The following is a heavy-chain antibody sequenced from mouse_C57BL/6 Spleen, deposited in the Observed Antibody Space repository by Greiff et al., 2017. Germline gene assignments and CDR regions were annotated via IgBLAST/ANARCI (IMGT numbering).Heavy chain of an antibody. D-gene: IGHD1-1*01. CDR1: GYTFTSYW. CDR2: LDPSDSYT. Sequence: QVQLQQPGAELVKPGASVKLSCKASGYTFTSYWLQWVTQRPGQGLEWIGELDPSDSYTNYTQKFKGKATLTVDTSSSTAYMQLSSLTSEDSAVYYCARSYYGSSYYFDYWGQGTTLTVSS. V-gene: IGHV1-50*01. CDR3: ARSYYGSSYYFDY. J-gene: IGHJ2*01.